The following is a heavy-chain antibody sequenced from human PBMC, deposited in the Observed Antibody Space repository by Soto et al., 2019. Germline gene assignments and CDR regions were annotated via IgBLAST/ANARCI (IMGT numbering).Heavy chain of an antibody. CDR1: GFTFSDYY. Sequence: VQLVESGGALVKPGGSLRLSCVASGFTFSDYYISWLRQAPGKGPECLSYISFNNNTIYYDDSVRGRFTISRDNAKNSVFLQMNRLRVEDTAVYYCARHLGRIEAARFDYWGQGTLVTVSS. CDR3: ARHLGRIEAARFDY. V-gene: IGHV3-11*01. CDR2: ISFNNNTI. J-gene: IGHJ4*02. D-gene: IGHD2-15*01.